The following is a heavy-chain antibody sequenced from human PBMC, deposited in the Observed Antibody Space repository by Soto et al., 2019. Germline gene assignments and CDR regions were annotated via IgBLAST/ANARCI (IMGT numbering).Heavy chain of an antibody. CDR3: IGEEWGMRDFDD. J-gene: IGHJ4*02. D-gene: IGHD3-16*01. CDR2: INLGGTTT. Sequence: QVQLVQSGAEVKKPGASVKLSCQASEYTFTDYFIHWVRQAPGQGLEWMGLINLGGTTTTCAQKLQGRLTIIRDTSTRTAYMELSSLRSVEPAVYYCIGEEWGMRDFDDWGQGTLVSVSS. V-gene: IGHV1-46*03. CDR1: EYTFTDYF.